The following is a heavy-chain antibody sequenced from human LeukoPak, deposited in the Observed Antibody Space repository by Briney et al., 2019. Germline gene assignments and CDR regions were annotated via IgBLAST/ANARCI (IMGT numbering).Heavy chain of an antibody. CDR3: TTEYYYDSSGYYKSVDP. CDR2: IRYDGSDK. V-gene: IGHV3-30*02. CDR1: GFTFSSYG. J-gene: IGHJ5*02. D-gene: IGHD3-22*01. Sequence: GGSLRLSCAASGFTFSSYGMHWVRQAPGKGLEWVSFIRYDGSDKYYADSVRGRFTISRDDSKNTLYLQMNSLKTEDTAVYYCTTEYYYDSSGYYKSVDPWGQGTLVTVSS.